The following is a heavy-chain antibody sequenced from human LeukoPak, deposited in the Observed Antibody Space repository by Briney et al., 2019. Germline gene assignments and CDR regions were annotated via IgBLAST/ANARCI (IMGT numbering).Heavy chain of an antibody. CDR1: GYSISSGYY. D-gene: IGHD1-14*01. Sequence: SETLSRTCAVSGYSISSGYYWGWIRQPPGKGLVWIGSIYHSGSTYYNPSLKSRVTISVDTSKNQFSLKLSSVTAADTAVYYCARTGKTGGDYWGQGTLVTVSS. V-gene: IGHV4-38-2*01. CDR2: IYHSGST. J-gene: IGHJ4*02. CDR3: ARTGKTGGDY.